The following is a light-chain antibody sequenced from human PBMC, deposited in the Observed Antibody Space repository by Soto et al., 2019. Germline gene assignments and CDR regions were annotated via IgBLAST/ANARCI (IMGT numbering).Light chain of an antibody. V-gene: IGKV3-15*01. Sequence: EIVMTQSPATLSVSPGERATLSCRASQRVSSNLAWYQQKPGQAPRLLIYGASTRATGIPARFSGSGSGTESTLTISSLQSEDFAVYYCQQYNNWPPWTFGQGTKV. CDR1: QRVSSN. CDR3: QQYNNWPPWT. J-gene: IGKJ1*01. CDR2: GAS.